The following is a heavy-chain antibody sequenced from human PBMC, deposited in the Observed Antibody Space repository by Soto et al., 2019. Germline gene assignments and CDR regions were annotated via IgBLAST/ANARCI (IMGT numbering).Heavy chain of an antibody. V-gene: IGHV3-7*01. Sequence: EVQLVESGGGLVQPGGSLRLSCAASGFTFSSYWMSWVRQAPGKGLEWVVNIKQDGSEKYYVDSVKGRFTISRDNAKNSLYLQMNSLRAEDTAVYYCARELSDYYDSSGYWYYYYGMDVWGQGTTVTVSS. CDR2: IKQDGSEK. D-gene: IGHD3-22*01. J-gene: IGHJ6*02. CDR1: GFTFSSYW. CDR3: ARELSDYYDSSGYWYYYYGMDV.